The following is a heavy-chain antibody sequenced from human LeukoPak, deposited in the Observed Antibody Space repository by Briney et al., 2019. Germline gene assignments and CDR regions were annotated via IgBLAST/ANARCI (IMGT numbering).Heavy chain of an antibody. CDR2: ISASGGST. CDR1: GFTFSSYA. J-gene: IGHJ6*02. CDR3: AKEHYGDYVLPSMDV. D-gene: IGHD4-17*01. V-gene: IGHV3-23*01. Sequence: GGSLRLSCAASGFTFSSYAMNWVRQAPGKGLEWVSAISASGGSTYYADSVKGRFTISRDNSKNTLYLQMNSLRAEDTAVYYCAKEHYGDYVLPSMDVWGQGTTVPVSS.